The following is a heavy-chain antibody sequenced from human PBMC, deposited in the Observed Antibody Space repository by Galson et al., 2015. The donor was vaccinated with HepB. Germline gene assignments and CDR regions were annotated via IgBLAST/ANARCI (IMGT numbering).Heavy chain of an antibody. CDR2: ISAYNGNT. D-gene: IGHD4-23*01. V-gene: IGHV1-18*04. CDR1: GYTFTSYG. CDR3: ARVRMTTVAEGGNWFDP. Sequence: SVKVSCKASGYTFTSYGISWVRQAPGQGLEWMGWISAYNGNTNYAQKLQGRVTMTTDTSTSTAYMELRSLRSDDTAVYYCARVRMTTVAEGGNWFDPWGQGTLVTVSS. J-gene: IGHJ5*02.